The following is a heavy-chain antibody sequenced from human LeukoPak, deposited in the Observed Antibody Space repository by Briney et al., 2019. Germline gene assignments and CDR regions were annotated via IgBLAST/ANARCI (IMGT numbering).Heavy chain of an antibody. CDR2: INQDGSEK. J-gene: IGHJ4*02. CDR1: GFSFRVYW. V-gene: IGHV3-7*01. CDR3: ASLKKQQFDY. Sequence: GGSLRLSCTASGFSFRVYWMSWVRQAPGKGLEWVATINQDGSEKYYVDSVKGRFTISRDNAKNSLYLQMNSLRAEDTAVYYCASLKKQQFDYWGQGTLVTVSS. D-gene: IGHD6-13*01.